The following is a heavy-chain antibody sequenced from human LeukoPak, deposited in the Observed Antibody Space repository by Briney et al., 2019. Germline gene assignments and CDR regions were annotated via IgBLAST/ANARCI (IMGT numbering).Heavy chain of an antibody. CDR1: GYTFTSYG. V-gene: IGHV1-18*01. CDR3: ARDKEQWLVHGDFDY. J-gene: IGHJ4*02. D-gene: IGHD6-19*01. Sequence: ASVKVSCKASGYTFTSYGISWVRQAPGQGLEWMGWISAYNGNTNYAQKLQGRVTMTTDTSTSTAYMALRSLRSDDTAVYYCARDKEQWLVHGDFDYWGQGTLVTVSS. CDR2: ISAYNGNT.